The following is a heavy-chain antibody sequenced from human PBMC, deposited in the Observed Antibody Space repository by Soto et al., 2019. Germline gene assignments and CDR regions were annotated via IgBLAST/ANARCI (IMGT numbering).Heavy chain of an antibody. CDR2: IIPIFGTA. J-gene: IGHJ4*02. V-gene: IGHV1-69*01. Sequence: QVQLVQSGAEVKKPGSSVKVSCKASGGTFSSYAISWVRQAPGQGLEWMGGIIPIFGTANYAQKFQGRVTITADESTSTANMELSSLRSEDTAGYYCAGAGEGYSSGWYSGLDYWGQGTLVTVSS. CDR1: GGTFSSYA. D-gene: IGHD6-19*01. CDR3: AGAGEGYSSGWYSGLDY.